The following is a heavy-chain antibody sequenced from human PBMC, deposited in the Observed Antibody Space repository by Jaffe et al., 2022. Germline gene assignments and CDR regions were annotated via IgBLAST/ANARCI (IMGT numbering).Heavy chain of an antibody. CDR2: IRRSTI. CDR1: GFTFSSYS. J-gene: IGHJ4*02. CDR3: ARDEGYSFDY. Sequence: EVQLVESGGGLVQPGGSLRLSCAASGFTFSSYSINWVRQAPGKGLEWVSYIRRSTISYADSVKGRFTISRDNAKNSLYLQMNNLRVEDTAVYYCARDEGYSFDYWGQGTLVTVSS. V-gene: IGHV3-48*01. D-gene: IGHD4-4*01.